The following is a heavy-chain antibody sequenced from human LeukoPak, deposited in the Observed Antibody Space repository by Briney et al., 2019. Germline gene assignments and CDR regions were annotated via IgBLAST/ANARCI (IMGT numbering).Heavy chain of an antibody. J-gene: IGHJ3*02. CDR3: ARHANSPGWPPTGNDAFDI. Sequence: SETLSLTCTVSGGSISNYYWSWIRQPPGKELEWIGYISYSGNTDSNPSLKSRVTISVDTSKNQFSLKLSSVTAADTAVYYCARHANSPGWPPTGNDAFDIWGQGTMVTVSS. CDR1: GGSISNYY. CDR2: ISYSGNT. D-gene: IGHD4-23*01. V-gene: IGHV4-59*08.